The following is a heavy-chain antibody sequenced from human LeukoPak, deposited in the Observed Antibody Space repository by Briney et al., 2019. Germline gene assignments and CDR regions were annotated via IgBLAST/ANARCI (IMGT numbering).Heavy chain of an antibody. Sequence: SETLSLTCAVYGGSFSGYYWSWIRQPPGKGLEWIGEINHSGSTNYNPSLKSRVTISVDTSKNQFSLKLSSVTAADTAVYYCAASYDILTPGGYWGQGTLVTVSS. D-gene: IGHD3-9*01. J-gene: IGHJ4*02. CDR3: AASYDILTPGGY. CDR1: GGSFSGYY. V-gene: IGHV4-34*01. CDR2: INHSGST.